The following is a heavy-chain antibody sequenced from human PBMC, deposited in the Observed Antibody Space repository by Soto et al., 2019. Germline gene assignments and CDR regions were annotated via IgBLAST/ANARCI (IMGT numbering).Heavy chain of an antibody. J-gene: IGHJ4*02. D-gene: IGHD3-9*01. Sequence: TLSLTCTVSGGSVSSGSYYWSWIRQPPGKGLEWIGYIYYSGSTNYNPSLKSRVTISVDTSKNQFSLKLSSVTAADTAVYYCARDLDGLFDYWGQGTLVTVSS. CDR3: ARDLDGLFDY. CDR2: IYYSGST. CDR1: GGSVSSGSYY. V-gene: IGHV4-61*01.